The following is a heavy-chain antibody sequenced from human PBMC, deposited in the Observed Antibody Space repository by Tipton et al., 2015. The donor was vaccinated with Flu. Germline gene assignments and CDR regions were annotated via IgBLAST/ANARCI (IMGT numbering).Heavy chain of an antibody. D-gene: IGHD2-21*01. J-gene: IGHJ4*02. CDR3: ARGRVVPDY. CDR1: GGSFSGYY. CDR2: INHSGST. Sequence: TLSLTCAVYGGSFSGYYWSWIRQPPGKGLEWIGEINHSGSTNYNPSLKSRVTISVDTSKNQFPLKLSSVTAADTAVYYCARGRVVPDYWGQGTLVTVSS. V-gene: IGHV4-34*01.